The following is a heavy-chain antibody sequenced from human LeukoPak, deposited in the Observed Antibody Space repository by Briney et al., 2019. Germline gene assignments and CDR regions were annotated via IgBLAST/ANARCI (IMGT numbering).Heavy chain of an antibody. CDR2: IYYSGTT. Sequence: SETLSLTCAVYGGSFSGYYWSWIRQPPGKGLEWIGSIYYSGTTYYNPSLKSRVTISVDTSKNQFSLKLDSLTATDTAVYYCARRSGSAWDYWGQGTLVTVSS. CDR3: ARRSGSAWDY. D-gene: IGHD3-10*01. J-gene: IGHJ4*02. CDR1: GGSFSGYY. V-gene: IGHV4-34*01.